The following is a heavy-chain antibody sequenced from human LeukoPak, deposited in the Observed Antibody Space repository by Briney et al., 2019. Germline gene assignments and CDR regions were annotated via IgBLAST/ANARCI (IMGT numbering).Heavy chain of an antibody. CDR3: ARGRQNDY. CDR2: INHSGST. Sequence: SETLSLTCAVYGRSFSGYYWSWIRQPPGKGLEWIGEINHSGSTNYNPSLKSRVTISVDTSKNQFSLKLSSVTAADTAVYYCARGRQNDYWGQGTLVTVSS. V-gene: IGHV4-34*01. CDR1: GRSFSGYY. J-gene: IGHJ4*02.